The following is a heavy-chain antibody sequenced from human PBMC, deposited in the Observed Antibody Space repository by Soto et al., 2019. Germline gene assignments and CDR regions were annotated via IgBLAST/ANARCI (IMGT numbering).Heavy chain of an antibody. J-gene: IGHJ5*02. Sequence: GWSLRLSCAASGFTFSNYWIHWVRQAPGKGLEWVSRTQTDGSSTSYADSVKGRFTISRDSAKNTLYMQMNSLRAEDTAVYYCARGRDYWFDPWGQGTLVTVSS. CDR3: ARGRDYWFDP. CDR2: TQTDGSST. V-gene: IGHV3-74*01. CDR1: GFTFSNYW.